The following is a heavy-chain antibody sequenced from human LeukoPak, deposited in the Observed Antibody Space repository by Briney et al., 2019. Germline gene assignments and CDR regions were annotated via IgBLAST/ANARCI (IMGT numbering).Heavy chain of an antibody. CDR2: IKQDGSEK. Sequence: SGGSLRLSCAASGFTFSSYWMSWVRQAPGKGLEWVANIKQDGSEKYYVDSVKGRFTISRDNAKNSLYLQMNSLRAEDTAVYYCARRGYCSSTSCYGSWFGPWGQGTLVTVSS. V-gene: IGHV3-7*03. CDR1: GFTFSSYW. CDR3: ARRGYCSSTSCYGSWFGP. D-gene: IGHD2-2*01. J-gene: IGHJ5*02.